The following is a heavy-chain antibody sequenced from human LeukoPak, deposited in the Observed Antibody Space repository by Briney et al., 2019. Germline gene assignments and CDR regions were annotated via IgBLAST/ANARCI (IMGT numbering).Heavy chain of an antibody. Sequence: PGGSLRLSCAASGFTFSTSGIHWVRQAPGKGLEWVAVISYDGSTKYYADSVKGRFIISRDNSKNTLYLQMNSLRAEDTAVYYCTKDLQAAAAPSGYWGQGTLVTVSS. CDR3: TKDLQAAAAPSGY. J-gene: IGHJ4*02. V-gene: IGHV3-30*18. D-gene: IGHD6-13*01. CDR1: GFTFSTSG. CDR2: ISYDGSTK.